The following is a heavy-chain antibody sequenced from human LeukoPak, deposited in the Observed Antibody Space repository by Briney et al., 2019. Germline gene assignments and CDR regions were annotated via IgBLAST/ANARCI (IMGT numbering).Heavy chain of an antibody. CDR1: RFTFSSYG. CDR3: AKKGLTVTTYYFDY. V-gene: IGHV3-23*01. J-gene: IGHJ4*02. CDR2: ISGSGGST. Sequence: GGSLRLSCAASRFTFSSYGMNWVRQAPGKGLEWVSAISGSGGSTYYADSVKGRFTISRDNSKNTLYLQMNSLRAEDTAVYYCAKKGLTVTTYYFDYWGQGTLVTVSS. D-gene: IGHD4-17*01.